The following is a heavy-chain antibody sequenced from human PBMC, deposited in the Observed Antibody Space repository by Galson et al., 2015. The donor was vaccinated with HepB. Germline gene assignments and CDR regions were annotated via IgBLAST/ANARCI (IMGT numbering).Heavy chain of an antibody. CDR2: IYPGDSDI. CDR1: GYNFTTYW. J-gene: IGHJ6*02. V-gene: IGHV5-51*01. CDR3: ARHCATPGCHRAMDV. D-gene: IGHD2-15*01. Sequence: QSGAEVTKPGESLKISCKGSGYNFTTYWIGWVRQMPGKGLEWMGVIYPGDSDIRYSPSFQGQVTMSADKSLTSAYLQWTTLKASDTAIYSCARHCATPGCHRAMDVWGQGTAVIVSS.